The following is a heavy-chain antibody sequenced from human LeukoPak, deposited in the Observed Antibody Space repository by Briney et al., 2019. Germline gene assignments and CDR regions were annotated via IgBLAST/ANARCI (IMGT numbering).Heavy chain of an antibody. CDR2: INPNSGGT. J-gene: IGHJ4*02. CDR3: ARGEQLVHFDY. Sequence: ASVKVSCKASGYTFTGYYMHWVRQAPGQGLEWMGRINPNSGGTNYAQKFQGRVTMTRDTSISTAYMELRSLRSDDTAVYYCARGEQLVHFDYWGQGTLVTVSS. D-gene: IGHD6-6*01. V-gene: IGHV1-2*06. CDR1: GYTFTGYY.